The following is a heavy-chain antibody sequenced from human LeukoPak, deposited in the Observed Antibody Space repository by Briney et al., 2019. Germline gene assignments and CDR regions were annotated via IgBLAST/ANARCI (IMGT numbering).Heavy chain of an antibody. CDR1: GYTFTSYY. CDR3: ARDFGPIAAAGLEYFQH. CDR2: INPSGGST. Sequence: ASVKVSCKASGYTFTSYYMHWVRQAPGQGLEWMGIINPSGGSTSYAQKFQGRVTMTRDTSTSTVHMELSSLRSEDTAVYYCARDFGPIAAAGLEYFQHWGQGTLVTVSS. D-gene: IGHD6-13*01. J-gene: IGHJ1*01. V-gene: IGHV1-46*01.